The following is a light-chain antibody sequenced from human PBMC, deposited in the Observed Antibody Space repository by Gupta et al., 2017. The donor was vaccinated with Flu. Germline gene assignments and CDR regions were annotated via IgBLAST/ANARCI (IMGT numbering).Light chain of an antibody. CDR1: QSISSY. CDR3: RQSYSTGT. V-gene: IGKV1-39*01. CDR2: AAA. J-gene: IGKJ4*01. Sequence: DIQMTQSPSSLSASVGDRVTITCRASQSISSYLNWYKQKPGKGPKLLIYAAASLQSGVPSRFSGSGSGTDFTLTIRRLQPEDFATYYWRQSYSTGTCGGGTKVEIK.